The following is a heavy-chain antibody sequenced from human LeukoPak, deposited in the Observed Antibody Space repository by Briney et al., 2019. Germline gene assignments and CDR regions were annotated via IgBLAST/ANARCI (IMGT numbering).Heavy chain of an antibody. CDR1: GFTFDDYA. J-gene: IGHJ4*02. CDR3: ARVQYYYDSSGYDY. D-gene: IGHD3-22*01. CDR2: IGTAGDT. V-gene: IGHV3-13*01. Sequence: GGSLRLSCAASGFTFDDYAMHWVRQATGKGLEWVSAIGTAGDTYYPGSVKGRFTISRENAKNSLYLQMNSLRAGDTAVYYCARVQYYYDSSGYDYWGQGTLVTVSS.